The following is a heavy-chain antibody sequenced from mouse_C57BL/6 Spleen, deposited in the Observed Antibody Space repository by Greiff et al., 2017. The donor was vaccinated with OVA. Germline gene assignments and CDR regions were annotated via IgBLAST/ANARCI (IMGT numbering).Heavy chain of an antibody. Sequence: EVKVVESGGDLVKPGGSLKLSCAASGFTFSSYGMSWVRQTPDKRLEWVATISSGGSYTYYPDSVKGRFTISRDNAKNTLYLQMSSLKSEDTAMYYCARQIYYGNYDYFDYWGQGTTLTVSS. J-gene: IGHJ2*01. D-gene: IGHD2-1*01. CDR3: ARQIYYGNYDYFDY. CDR2: ISSGGSYT. V-gene: IGHV5-6*01. CDR1: GFTFSSYG.